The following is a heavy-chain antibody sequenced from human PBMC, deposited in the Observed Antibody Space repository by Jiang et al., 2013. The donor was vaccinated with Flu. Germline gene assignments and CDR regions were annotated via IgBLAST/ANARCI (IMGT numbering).Heavy chain of an antibody. CDR2: INPNSGGT. CDR1: GYTFTGYY. CDR3: ARSPCSSTSCYWFDP. J-gene: IGHJ5*02. D-gene: IGHD2-2*01. Sequence: VQLVESGAEVKKPGASVKVSCKASGYTFTGYYMHWVRQAPGQGLEWMGWINPNSGGTNYAQKFQGWVTMTRDTSISTAYMELSRLRSDDTAVYYCARSPCSSTSCYWFDPWGQGTLVTVSS. V-gene: IGHV1-2*04.